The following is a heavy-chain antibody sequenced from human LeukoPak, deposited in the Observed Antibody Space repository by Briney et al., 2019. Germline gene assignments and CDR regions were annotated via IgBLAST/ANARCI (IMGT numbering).Heavy chain of an antibody. D-gene: IGHD3-16*01. CDR1: GFTFSNAW. V-gene: IGHV3-15*01. Sequence: PGGSLRLSCAASGFTFSNAWMSWVRQAPGKGLEWVGRIKSKPAGGTIDYAAPVKGRFTISRDDSKNTVYLQMNSLKTEDTAVYHCTIHLTAEALHPWGQGTLVTVSS. J-gene: IGHJ5*02. CDR3: TIHLTAEALHP. CDR2: IKSKPAGGTI.